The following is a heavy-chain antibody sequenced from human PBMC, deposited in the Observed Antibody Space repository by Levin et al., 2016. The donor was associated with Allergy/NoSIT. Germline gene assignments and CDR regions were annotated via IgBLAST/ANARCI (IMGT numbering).Heavy chain of an antibody. CDR3: TREYGGGWDDY. CDR1: GYTFTDYY. J-gene: IGHJ4*02. Sequence: ASVKVSCKASGYTFTDYYMHWVRQAPGQGLEWMGCINPKSGGPKYAQKFQGRVTMTRDTSISVAYMELSRLESDDTAVYYCTREYGGGWDDYWGQGSLVTVSS. D-gene: IGHD6-19*01. CDR2: INPKSGGP. V-gene: IGHV1-2*02.